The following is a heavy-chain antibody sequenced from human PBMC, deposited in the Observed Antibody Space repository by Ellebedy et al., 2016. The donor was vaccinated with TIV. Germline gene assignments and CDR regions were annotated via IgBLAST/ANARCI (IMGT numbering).Heavy chain of an antibody. CDR2: INQDGSQK. CDR1: GFSFVSYW. CDR3: ATDGSYGDYRSPTHAFEM. V-gene: IGHV3-7*01. Sequence: GGSLRLSCAASGFSFVSYWMTWVRQAPGKGLEWLANINQDGSQKYYVDSVRGRFTISRDNAKNSVFLQMNSLRAEDTAVYYCATDGSYGDYRSPTHAFEMWGQGTLVTVSS. D-gene: IGHD4-17*01. J-gene: IGHJ3*02.